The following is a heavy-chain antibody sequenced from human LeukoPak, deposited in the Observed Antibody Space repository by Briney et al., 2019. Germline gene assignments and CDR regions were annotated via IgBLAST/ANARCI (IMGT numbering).Heavy chain of an antibody. CDR2: ISWNSGSI. D-gene: IGHD5-18*01. J-gene: IGHJ4*02. V-gene: IGHV3-9*01. CDR3: AKGVWGYSYGSYFDY. CDR1: GFTFDDYA. Sequence: GRSLRLSCAASGFTFDDYAMHWVRQAPGKGLEWVSGISWNSGSIGYADSVKGRFTISRDNAKNSLYLQMNSLRAEDTALYYCAKGVWGYSYGSYFDYWGQGTLVTDSS.